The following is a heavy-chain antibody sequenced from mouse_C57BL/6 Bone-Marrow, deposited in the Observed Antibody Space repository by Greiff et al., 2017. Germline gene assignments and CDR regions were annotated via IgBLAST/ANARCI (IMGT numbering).Heavy chain of an antibody. D-gene: IGHD2-3*01. Sequence: EVMLVEPGGGLVKPGGSLKLSCAASGFTFSSYAMSWVRQTPEKRLEWVATISDGGSYTYYPDNVKGRFTISRDTAKNNLYLQMSHLKAEDTAMYCCTRDDDYYVWVAYWGQGTLVTVSA. J-gene: IGHJ3*01. CDR3: TRDDDYYVWVAY. CDR1: GFTFSSYA. V-gene: IGHV5-4*03. CDR2: ISDGGSYT.